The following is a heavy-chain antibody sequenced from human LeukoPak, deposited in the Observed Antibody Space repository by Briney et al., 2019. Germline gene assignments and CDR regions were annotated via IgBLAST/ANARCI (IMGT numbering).Heavy chain of an antibody. D-gene: IGHD3-10*01. J-gene: IGHJ3*02. V-gene: IGHV7-4-1*02. CDR2: INTNTGNP. Sequence: ASVKVSCKASGYTFTSYAMNWVRQAPGQGLEWMGWINTNTGNPTYAQGFTGRFVFSLDTSVSTAYLQISSLKAEDTAVYYCARVLRDTMVRGPHGDDGAFDIWGQGTMVTVSS. CDR3: ARVLRDTMVRGPHGDDGAFDI. CDR1: GYTFTSYA.